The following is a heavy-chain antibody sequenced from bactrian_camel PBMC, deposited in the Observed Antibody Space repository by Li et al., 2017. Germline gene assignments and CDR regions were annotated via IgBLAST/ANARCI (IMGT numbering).Heavy chain of an antibody. Sequence: QVQLVESGGGSVQAGESLRPSCVASGYGTSNSYCMAWFRQAPGKGRERVAVISTLGTTTYTASVKGRFTISKDSRDFLNLEMNSLKPEDTGIYYCAATSNWKLSGCRLRSDYNVWGQGTQVTVS. J-gene: IGHJ4*01. D-gene: IGHD3*01. CDR2: ISTLGTT. CDR3: AATSNWKLSGCRLRSDYNV. V-gene: IGHV3S55*01. CDR1: GYGTSNSYC.